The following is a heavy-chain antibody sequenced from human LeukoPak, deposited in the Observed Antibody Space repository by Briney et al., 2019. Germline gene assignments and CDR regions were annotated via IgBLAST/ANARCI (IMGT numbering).Heavy chain of an antibody. CDR2: ISAYNGNT. CDR1: GYTFTSYG. Sequence: GASVKVSCKASGYTFTSYGISWVRQAPGQGLEWMGWISAYNGNTNYAQKFQGRVTMTTDTSTSTAYMELRSLRSDDTAVYYCARASFWESPINWFDPWGQGTLVTVSS. CDR3: ARASFWESPINWFDP. D-gene: IGHD3-16*01. V-gene: IGHV1-18*01. J-gene: IGHJ5*02.